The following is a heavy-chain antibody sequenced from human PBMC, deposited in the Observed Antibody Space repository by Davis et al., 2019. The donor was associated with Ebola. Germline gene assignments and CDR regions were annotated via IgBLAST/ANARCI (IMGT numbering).Heavy chain of an antibody. CDR2: IYYSGST. CDR1: GGSISSYY. D-gene: IGHD2-15*01. Sequence: SETLSLTCTVSGGSISSYYWSWIRQPSGKGLEWIGYIYYSGSTNYNASLKSRVTISVDTSKNQFSLKLTSVTAADTAVYYCAGVGVGAADGMDVWGQGTTVTVSS. J-gene: IGHJ6*02. V-gene: IGHV4-59*01. CDR3: AGVGVGAADGMDV.